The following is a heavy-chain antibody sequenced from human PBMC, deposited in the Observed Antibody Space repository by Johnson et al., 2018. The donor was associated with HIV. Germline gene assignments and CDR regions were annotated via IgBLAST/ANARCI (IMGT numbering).Heavy chain of an antibody. J-gene: IGHJ3*02. CDR2: ISSNGGST. CDR3: ARPHIVVATAGYAFDI. Sequence: AISSNGGSTYYANSVKGRFTISRDNSKNTLYLQMNSLRAEDTAVYYCARPHIVVATAGYAFDIWGQGTMVTVSS. V-gene: IGHV3-64*01. D-gene: IGHD2-21*02.